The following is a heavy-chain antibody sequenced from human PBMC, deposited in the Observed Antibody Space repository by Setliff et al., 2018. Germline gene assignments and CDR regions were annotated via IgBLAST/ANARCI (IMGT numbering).Heavy chain of an antibody. CDR3: ARHTTGGGTIDY. V-gene: IGHV3-9*01. J-gene: IGHJ4*02. CDR2: ISWNCGAK. Sequence: GGSLRLSCEASGFTFDNYGMHWVRQTPGKGLEWVSGISWNCGAKGYADSVKGRFTISRDNAKNSLYLQMNSLRAEDTALYYCARHTTGGGTIDYWGQGTLVTVSS. D-gene: IGHD1-26*01. CDR1: GFTFDNYG.